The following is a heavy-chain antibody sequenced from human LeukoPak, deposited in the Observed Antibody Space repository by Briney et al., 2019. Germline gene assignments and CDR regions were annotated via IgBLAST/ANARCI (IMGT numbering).Heavy chain of an antibody. V-gene: IGHV1-69*01. Sequence: ASVKVSWKASGGTFSSYAISWVRQAPGQGLEWMGGIMPIFDTANYAQKFQGRVTITADESTSTAYMELSSLRSEDTAVYYCARGYSSSWYLGFDYWGQGTLVTVSS. CDR2: IMPIFDTA. CDR3: ARGYSSSWYLGFDY. J-gene: IGHJ4*02. D-gene: IGHD6-13*01. CDR1: GGTFSSYA.